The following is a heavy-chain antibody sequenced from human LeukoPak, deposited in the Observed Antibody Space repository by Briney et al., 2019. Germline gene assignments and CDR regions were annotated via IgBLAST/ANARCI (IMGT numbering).Heavy chain of an antibody. CDR1: GFTFSSYG. J-gene: IGHJ4*02. CDR3: AKASSKSVVGGGVDD. Sequence: GGSPRLSCAASGFTFSSYGMTWVRQAPGKGLEWVSAISGSGGSTYYADSVKGRFTISRDNSKNTLYLQMNSLRAEDTAVYYCAKASSKSVVGGGVDDWGQGTLVTVSS. V-gene: IGHV3-23*01. D-gene: IGHD1-26*01. CDR2: ISGSGGST.